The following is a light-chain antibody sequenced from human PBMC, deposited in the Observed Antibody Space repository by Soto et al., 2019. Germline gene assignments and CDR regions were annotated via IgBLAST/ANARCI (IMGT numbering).Light chain of an antibody. Sequence: DIVMTQSPDSLAVSLGERATINCKSSRSILYSSNNKEKLAWYQQKPGHPPKLLIYWASTRESGVPDRCSGSGSGTDFTLTISSLQAEDVAVYYCQQYYSTPLTFGQGTRLEIK. CDR3: QQYYSTPLT. CDR2: WAS. CDR1: RSILYSSNNKEK. V-gene: IGKV4-1*01. J-gene: IGKJ5*01.